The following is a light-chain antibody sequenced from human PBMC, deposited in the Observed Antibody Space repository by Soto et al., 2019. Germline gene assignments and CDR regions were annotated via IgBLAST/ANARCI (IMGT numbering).Light chain of an antibody. CDR2: GAS. Sequence: IVLTQSPGTLSLSPGERATLSCRASQTVSSNFLAWYQEKPGQGPRLLIYGASTRATGIPDRFSGSGSGTDFTLTISRLDPEDFAVYYCRQYGRSPWTFGQGTKVDIK. CDR1: QTVSSNF. V-gene: IGKV3-20*01. CDR3: RQYGRSPWT. J-gene: IGKJ1*01.